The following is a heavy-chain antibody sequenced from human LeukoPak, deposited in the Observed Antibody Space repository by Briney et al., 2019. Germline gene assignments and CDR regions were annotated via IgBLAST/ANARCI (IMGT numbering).Heavy chain of an antibody. CDR1: GYTFTRYS. CDR3: ARHSHMDV. D-gene: IGHD2-21*01. V-gene: IGHV1-46*01. J-gene: IGHJ6*04. Sequence: ASVKVSCKPSGYTFTRYSVHWVRQAPAQGLEWMGIINPSGGSTSYAQKFQGRVTITRDTSTSTVYMELSSLRSDDTAVYYCARHSHMDVWGKGTTVTVSS. CDR2: INPSGGST.